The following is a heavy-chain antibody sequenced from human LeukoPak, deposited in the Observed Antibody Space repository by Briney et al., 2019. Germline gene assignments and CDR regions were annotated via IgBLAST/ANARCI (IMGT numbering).Heavy chain of an antibody. CDR1: GFSSSSYT. V-gene: IGHV3-30*04. CDR3: ARDHYFNNTSSEYFDW. D-gene: IGHD2-2*01. J-gene: IGHJ4*02. Sequence: GGSLRLSCAASGFSSSSYTMHWVRQAPGKGLEWGAFVSYVENNKYYADSVKGGFTISRDNSKNTWYLQMKSLRSEATALCYFARDHYFNNTSSEYFDWWRRATLVTASS. CDR2: VSYVENNK.